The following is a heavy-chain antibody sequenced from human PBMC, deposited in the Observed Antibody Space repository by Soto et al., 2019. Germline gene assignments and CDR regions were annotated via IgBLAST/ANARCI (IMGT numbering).Heavy chain of an antibody. J-gene: IGHJ5*02. CDR3: AKDKVEIQLWLPWDGYNSGWFDP. V-gene: IGHV3-23*01. CDR1: GFTFSSYA. D-gene: IGHD5-18*01. CDR2: ISGSGGST. Sequence: GGSLRLSCAASGFTFSSYAMSWVRQAPGKGLEWVSAISGSGGSTYYADSVKGRFTISRDNSKNTLYLQMNSLRAEDTAVYYCAKDKVEIQLWLPWDGYNSGWFDPWGQGTLVTVSS.